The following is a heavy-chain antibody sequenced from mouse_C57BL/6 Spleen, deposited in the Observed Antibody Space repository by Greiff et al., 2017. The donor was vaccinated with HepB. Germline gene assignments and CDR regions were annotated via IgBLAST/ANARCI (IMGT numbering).Heavy chain of an antibody. J-gene: IGHJ4*01. Sequence: EVKLQESGPGLVKPSQSLSLTCSVTGYSITSGYYWNWIRQFPGNKLEWMGYISYDGSNNYNPSLKNRSSITRDTSKNQFFLKLNSVTTEDTATYYCARDSAYAMDYWGQGTSVTVSS. V-gene: IGHV3-6*01. CDR2: ISYDGSN. D-gene: IGHD6-1*01. CDR3: ARDSAYAMDY. CDR1: GYSITSGYY.